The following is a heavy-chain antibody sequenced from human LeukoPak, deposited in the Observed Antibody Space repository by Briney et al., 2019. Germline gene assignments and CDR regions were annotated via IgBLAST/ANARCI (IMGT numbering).Heavy chain of an antibody. J-gene: IGHJ6*03. CDR3: AKDGRYDSSGTRYYYYYYMDV. CDR1: GFTFSSYG. Sequence: GGSLRLSCAASGFTFSSYGMHWVRQAPGKGLEWVAVISYDGSNKYYADSVKGRFTISRDNSKNTLYLQMNSLRAEDTAVYYCAKDGRYDSSGTRYYYYYYMDVWGKGTTVTVSS. V-gene: IGHV3-30*18. D-gene: IGHD3-22*01. CDR2: ISYDGSNK.